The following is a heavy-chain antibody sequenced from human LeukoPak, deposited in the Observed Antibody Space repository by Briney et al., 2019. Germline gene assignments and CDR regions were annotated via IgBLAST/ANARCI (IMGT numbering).Heavy chain of an antibody. CDR3: ARYLATSYYYYYYMDV. Sequence: GGSLRLSCAASGFTFSSYSMNWVRQAPGKGLEWVSSISSSSYIYYADSVKGRFTISRDNAKNSLYLQMNSLRAEDTAVYYCARYLATSYYYYYYMDVWSKGTTVTVSS. CDR1: GFTFSSYS. CDR2: ISSSSYI. D-gene: IGHD5-12*01. J-gene: IGHJ6*03. V-gene: IGHV3-21*01.